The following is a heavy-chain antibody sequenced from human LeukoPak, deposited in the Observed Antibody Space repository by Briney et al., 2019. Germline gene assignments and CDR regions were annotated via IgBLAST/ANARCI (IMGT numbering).Heavy chain of an antibody. D-gene: IGHD3-10*01. CDR3: AKGARGYFDY. CDR2: ISGSGGST. V-gene: IGHV3-23*01. CDR1: GFTFSSYG. J-gene: IGHJ4*02. Sequence: GGSLRLSCAASGFTFSSYGMSWVRQAPGKGLEWVSAISGSGGSTYYADSVKGRFTISRDDSKNTLYLQMNSLRVEDTAVYYCAKGARGYFDYWGQGTLVTVSA.